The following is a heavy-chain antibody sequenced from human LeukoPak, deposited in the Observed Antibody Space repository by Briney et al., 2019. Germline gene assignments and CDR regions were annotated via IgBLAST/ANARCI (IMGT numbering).Heavy chain of an antibody. J-gene: IGHJ2*01. V-gene: IGHV4-39*01. D-gene: IGHD3-10*01. CDR2: IYYSGST. CDR1: GDSISSSSYY. Sequence: SETLSLTCTVSGDSISSSSYYWGWIRQPPGMGLEWIGSIYYSGSTYYNPSLKSRVTISVDTSKNQFSLKLSSVTVADTAVYYCASPDPQLLWFGEFNWYFDLWGRGTLVTVSS. CDR3: ASPDPQLLWFGEFNWYFDL.